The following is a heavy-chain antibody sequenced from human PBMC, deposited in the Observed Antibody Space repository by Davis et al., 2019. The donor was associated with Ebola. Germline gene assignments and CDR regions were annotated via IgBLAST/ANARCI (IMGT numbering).Heavy chain of an antibody. CDR2: IIPIFGTA. D-gene: IGHD6-6*01. V-gene: IGHV1-69*13. Sequence: SVKVSCKASGGTFSSYAISWVRQAPGQGLEWMGGIIPIFGTANYAQKFQGRVTITADESTSTAYMELSSLRSEDTAVYYCAILYSSSSPYYYSYGMDVWGQGTTVTVSS. J-gene: IGHJ6*02. CDR3: AILYSSSSPYYYSYGMDV. CDR1: GGTFSSYA.